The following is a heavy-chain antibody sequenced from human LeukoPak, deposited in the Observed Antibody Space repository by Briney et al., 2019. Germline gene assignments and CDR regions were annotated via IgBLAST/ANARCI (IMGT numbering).Heavy chain of an antibody. J-gene: IGHJ3*01. CDR2: ISRSSDNI. D-gene: IGHD7-27*01. CDR1: GFSFSEYG. Sequence: GGSLRLSCAGSGFSFSEYGMSWVRQPPGKGLEWVSSISRSSDNIYYADSVKGRFTISRDNSKNTMYLQMNNLRAEDTAIYYCAKVKSRPWGSAFDGFDVWGQGTMVTVSS. V-gene: IGHV3-23*01. CDR3: AKVKSRPWGSAFDGFDV.